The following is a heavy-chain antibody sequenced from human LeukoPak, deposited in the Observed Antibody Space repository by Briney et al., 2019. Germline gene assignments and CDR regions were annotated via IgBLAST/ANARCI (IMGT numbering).Heavy chain of an antibody. V-gene: IGHV3-23*01. CDR3: ARVYDYSAFDI. D-gene: IGHD4-11*01. CDR2: LNGGGDTT. J-gene: IGHJ3*02. Sequence: GGSLRLSCVASGFTFSSYGMSWVRQAPGKGLEWVSSLNGGGDTTYYADSVKGRFTISRDNSKNTLYLQMNSLRAEDTAVYYCARVYDYSAFDIWGQGTMVTVSS. CDR1: GFTFSSYG.